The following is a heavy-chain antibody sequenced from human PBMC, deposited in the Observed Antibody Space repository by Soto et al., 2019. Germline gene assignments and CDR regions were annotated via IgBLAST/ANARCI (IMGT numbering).Heavy chain of an antibody. CDR1: GFTFSSYE. CDR3: ARGKYYYDSSGYSVEYFQH. J-gene: IGHJ1*01. V-gene: IGHV3-48*03. Sequence: PGGSLRLSCAASGFTFSSYEMNWVRQAPGKGLEWVSYISSSGSTIYYADSVKGRFTISRDNAKNSLYLQMNSLRAEDTAVYYCARGKYYYDSSGYSVEYFQHWGQGTLVTVSS. CDR2: ISSSGSTI. D-gene: IGHD3-22*01.